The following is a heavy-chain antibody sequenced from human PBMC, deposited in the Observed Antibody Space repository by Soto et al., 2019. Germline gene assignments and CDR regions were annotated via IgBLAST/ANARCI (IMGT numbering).Heavy chain of an antibody. J-gene: IGHJ4*02. CDR3: AGGIAVAGTLGY. V-gene: IGHV1-46*01. CDR1: GYTFTSYY. CDR2: INTSGGST. D-gene: IGHD6-19*01. Sequence: QVQLVQSGAEVKKPGASVKVSCKASGYTFTSYYMHWVRQAPGQGLEWMGIINTSGGSTSYAQKCQGRVTMTRDTSTSTVYMELSSLRSEDTAVYYCAGGIAVAGTLGYWGKGTLVTVSS.